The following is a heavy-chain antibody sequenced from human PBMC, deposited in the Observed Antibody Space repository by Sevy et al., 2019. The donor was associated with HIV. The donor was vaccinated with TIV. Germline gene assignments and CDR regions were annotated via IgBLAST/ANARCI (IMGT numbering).Heavy chain of an antibody. CDR1: GFTFSSYG. CDR3: ARGLAALPGYYYGIDV. D-gene: IGHD6-6*01. Sequence: GGSLRLSCAASGFTFSSYGMHWVRQAPGKGLEWVAVIWYDGSNKYYADSVKGRFTISRDNSKNMFYLQMNSLRTEDTAVFYCARGLAALPGYYYGIDVWGQGTTVTVSS. V-gene: IGHV3-33*01. J-gene: IGHJ6*02. CDR2: IWYDGSNK.